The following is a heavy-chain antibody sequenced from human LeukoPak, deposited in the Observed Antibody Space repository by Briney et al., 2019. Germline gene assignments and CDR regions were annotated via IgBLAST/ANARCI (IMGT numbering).Heavy chain of an antibody. J-gene: IGHJ5*02. Sequence: GGSLRLSCAASGFTFSSYSMNWVRQAPGKGREWVSSISSSSSYIYYADSVKGRFTISRDNAKNSLYLQMNSMRAEDTAVYYCASSIGGGYNSNWFDPWGQGTLVTVSS. V-gene: IGHV3-21*01. CDR3: ASSIGGGYNSNWFDP. CDR1: GFTFSSYS. CDR2: ISSSSSYI. D-gene: IGHD5-24*01.